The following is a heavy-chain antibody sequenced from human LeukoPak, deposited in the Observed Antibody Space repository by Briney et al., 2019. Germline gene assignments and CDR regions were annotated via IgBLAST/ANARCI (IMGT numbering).Heavy chain of an antibody. J-gene: IGHJ4*02. Sequence: GGSLRLSCAASGFTFSSYEMNWVRQAPGKGLEWVSYISSSGSTIYYADSVKGRFTISRDNAKNSLYLQMNSLRAEDTAVYYCARERRATTTALYDYWGQGTLVTVSS. CDR3: ARERRATTTALYDY. D-gene: IGHD5-24*01. CDR2: ISSSGSTI. CDR1: GFTFSSYE. V-gene: IGHV3-48*03.